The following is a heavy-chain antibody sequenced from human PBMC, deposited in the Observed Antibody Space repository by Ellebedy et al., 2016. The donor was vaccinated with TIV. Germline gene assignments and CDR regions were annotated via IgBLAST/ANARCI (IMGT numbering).Heavy chain of an antibody. Sequence: AASVKVSCKASGGTFSSYAISWVRQAPGQGLEWMGGIIPIFGTANYAQKFQGRVTITADESTSTAYMELSSLRSEDTAVYYCASTLYGSGSYYNARTFGMDVWGQGTTVTVSS. V-gene: IGHV1-69*13. CDR3: ASTLYGSGSYYNARTFGMDV. J-gene: IGHJ6*02. CDR2: IIPIFGTA. CDR1: GGTFSSYA. D-gene: IGHD3-10*01.